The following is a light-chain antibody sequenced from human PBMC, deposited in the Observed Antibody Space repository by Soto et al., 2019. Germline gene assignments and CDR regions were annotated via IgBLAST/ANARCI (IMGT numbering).Light chain of an antibody. V-gene: IGKV3-20*01. CDR3: KQYGSSPLT. Sequence: EIVLTQSPGTLSLSPGERATLSCRASQSVSSSYLAWYQQKPGQAPRLLIYGASSRATGIPGRFSGSGSGTDFTLTISRLEPEDFAVYYCKQYGSSPLTFGGGTKVEIK. CDR1: QSVSSSY. J-gene: IGKJ4*01. CDR2: GAS.